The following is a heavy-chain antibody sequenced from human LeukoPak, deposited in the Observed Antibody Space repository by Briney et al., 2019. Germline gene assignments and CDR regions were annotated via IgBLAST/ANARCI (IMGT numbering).Heavy chain of an antibody. CDR2: ISSSSSTI. CDR1: GFTFSTYE. CDR3: ASLSLVTAAGFDASDI. J-gene: IGHJ3*02. V-gene: IGHV3-48*03. D-gene: IGHD6-13*01. Sequence: QPGGSLRLSCAASGFTFSTYEMNWVRQAPGKGLEWVSFISSSSSTIYYADSVKGRFTISRDNAKNSLYLQMNSLRADDTAVYYCASLSLVTAAGFDASDIWGQGTMVTVS.